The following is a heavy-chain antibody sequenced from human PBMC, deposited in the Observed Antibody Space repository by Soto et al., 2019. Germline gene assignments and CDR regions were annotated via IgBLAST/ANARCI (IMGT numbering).Heavy chain of an antibody. D-gene: IGHD6-19*01. CDR3: AKDLEGLVLRYAMDV. J-gene: IGHJ6*02. CDR1: GFTFSSYG. Sequence: QVQLVESGGGVVQPGRSLRHSCAASGFTFSSYGMHWVRQAPGKGLEWVALISYDGSNEDYADSVKGRFTISRDNSKNTLYLQMNSLRPEDTAVYYCAKDLEGLVLRYAMDVWGQGTTVTVSS. CDR2: ISYDGSNE. V-gene: IGHV3-30*18.